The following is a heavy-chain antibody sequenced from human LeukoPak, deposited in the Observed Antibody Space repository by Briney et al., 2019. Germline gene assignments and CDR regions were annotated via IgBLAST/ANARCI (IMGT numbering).Heavy chain of an antibody. J-gene: IGHJ6*04. V-gene: IGHV1-69*13. D-gene: IGHD2-2*01. CDR2: IIPIFGTA. Sequence: SVKVSCKASGGTFSSYAISWVRQAPGQGLEWMGGIIPIFGTANYAQKFQGRVTITADESTSTAYMGLSSLRSEDTAVYYCARDGYQLLQGDYYYGMDVWGKGTTVTVSS. CDR3: ARDGYQLLQGDYYYGMDV. CDR1: GGTFSSYA.